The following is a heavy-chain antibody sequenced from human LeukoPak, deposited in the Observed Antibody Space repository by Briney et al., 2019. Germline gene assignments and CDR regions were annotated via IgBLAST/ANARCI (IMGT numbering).Heavy chain of an antibody. J-gene: IGHJ4*02. CDR2: ISSSGSTI. V-gene: IGHV3-11*01. D-gene: IGHD3-22*01. CDR1: GFTFSDYY. Sequence: GGSLRLPCAASGFTFSDYYMSWIRQAPGKGLEWVSYISSSGSTIYYADSVKGRFTISRDNAKNSLYLQMNSLRAEDTAVYCCARKYYYDSSGCDYWGQGTLVTVSS. CDR3: ARKYYYDSSGCDY.